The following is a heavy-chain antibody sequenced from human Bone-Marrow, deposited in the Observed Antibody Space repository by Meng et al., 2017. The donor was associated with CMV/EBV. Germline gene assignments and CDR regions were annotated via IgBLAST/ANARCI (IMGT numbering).Heavy chain of an antibody. CDR3: ARAGFGGLSGVYV. Sequence: ASVKVSCKASGYTFTGYFIHWVRQAPGQGLEWMGWVNPNGGVTYYAQKFLGSVTMTRDSSISTAYMELSGLRSNDTAMYYCARAGFGGLSGVYVWGQGTTVTVSS. V-gene: IGHV1-2*02. J-gene: IGHJ6*02. CDR2: VNPNGGVT. CDR1: GYTFTGYF. D-gene: IGHD3-10*01.